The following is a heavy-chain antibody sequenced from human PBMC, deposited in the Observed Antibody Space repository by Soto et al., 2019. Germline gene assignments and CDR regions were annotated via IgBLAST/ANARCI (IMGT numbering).Heavy chain of an antibody. V-gene: IGHV2-5*01. J-gene: IGHJ4*02. Sequence: QITLKESGPTLVKPTQTLTLTCTVAGASANTDGVGVGCIRQPPGKALEGLALIFWYGDRRYSPSLKSRLTITKDTSKHQVVRTLANVDAVDTATYSCASSRGRASCNGGNYYYWDYWGQGALFTVCS. CDR3: ASSRGRASCNGGNYYYWDY. D-gene: IGHD3-16*01. CDR2: IFWYGDR. CDR1: GASANTDGVG.